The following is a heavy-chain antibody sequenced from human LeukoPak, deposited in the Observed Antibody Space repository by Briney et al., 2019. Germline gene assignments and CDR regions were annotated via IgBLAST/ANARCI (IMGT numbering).Heavy chain of an antibody. CDR2: IYYSGST. D-gene: IGHD1-26*01. CDR3: AREGDSGSSNWFDP. J-gene: IGHJ5*02. CDR1: GGSISSYY. V-gene: IGHV4-59*08. Sequence: SETLSLTCTVTGGSISSYYWSWIRQPPGKGLEWIGYIYYSGSTNYNPSLKSRVTISVDTSKNQFSLKLSSVTAADTAVYYCAREGDSGSSNWFDPWGQGTLVTVSS.